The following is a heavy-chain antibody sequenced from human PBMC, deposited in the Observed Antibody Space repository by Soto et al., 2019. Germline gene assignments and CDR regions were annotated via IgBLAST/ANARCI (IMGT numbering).Heavy chain of an antibody. CDR2: ISWNSGSI. D-gene: IGHD2-15*01. Sequence: EVQLVESGGGLVQPGRSLRLSCAASGFTFDDYAMHWVRQAPGKGLEWVSGISWNSGSIGYADSVKGRFTISRDNAKNSLYLQMHSLRAEDTALYYCAKVAPYCSGGSCYYFDYWGQGTLVTVSS. CDR3: AKVAPYCSGGSCYYFDY. V-gene: IGHV3-9*01. J-gene: IGHJ4*02. CDR1: GFTFDDYA.